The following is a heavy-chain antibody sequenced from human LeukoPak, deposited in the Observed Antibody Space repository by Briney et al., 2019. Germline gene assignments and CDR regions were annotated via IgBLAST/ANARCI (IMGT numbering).Heavy chain of an antibody. V-gene: IGHV1-69*13. D-gene: IGHD3-10*01. J-gene: IGHJ4*02. Sequence: SVKVSCKASGGTFSIYAISWMRQAPGQGPEWMGGIIPIFGTANYAQKFQGRVTITADESTSTAYMELSSLRSEDTAVYYCARGGRDGWGSHSFIQFDYWGQGTLVTVSS. CDR2: IIPIFGTA. CDR1: GGTFSIYA. CDR3: ARGGRDGWGSHSFIQFDY.